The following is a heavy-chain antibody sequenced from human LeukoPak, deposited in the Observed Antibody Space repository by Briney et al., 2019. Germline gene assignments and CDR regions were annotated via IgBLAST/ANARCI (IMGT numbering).Heavy chain of an antibody. J-gene: IGHJ6*02. CDR2: IIPIFGIA. Sequence: SVKVSCKASGGTFSGYAISWVRQAPGQGLEWMGRIIPIFGIANYAQKFQGRVTITADKSTSTAYMELSSLRSEDTAVYYCARDSLEYGDQNPNYYYYGMDVWGQGTTVTVSS. D-gene: IGHD4-17*01. V-gene: IGHV1-69*04. CDR1: GGTFSGYA. CDR3: ARDSLEYGDQNPNYYYYGMDV.